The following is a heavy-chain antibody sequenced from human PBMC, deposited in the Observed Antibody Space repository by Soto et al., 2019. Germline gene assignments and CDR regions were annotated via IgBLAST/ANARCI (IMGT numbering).Heavy chain of an antibody. V-gene: IGHV1-46*03. CDR3: ARDYPPISEQQLARYFDY. Sequence: GASVKVSCKASGYTFTSYYMHWVRQAPGQGLEWMGIINPSGGSTSYAQKFQGRVTMTRDTSTSTVYMELSSLRSEDTAVYYCARDYPPISEQQLARYFDYWGQGTLVTGLL. D-gene: IGHD6-13*01. CDR1: GYTFTSYY. CDR2: INPSGGST. J-gene: IGHJ4*02.